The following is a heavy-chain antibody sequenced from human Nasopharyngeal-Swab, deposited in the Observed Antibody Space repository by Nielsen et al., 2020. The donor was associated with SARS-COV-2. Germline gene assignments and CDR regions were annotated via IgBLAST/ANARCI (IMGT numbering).Heavy chain of an antibody. CDR3: ARGLPMVRGVIRTSWFDP. V-gene: IGHV4-34*01. Sequence: WIRQPPGKGLEWIGEINHSGSTNYNPSLKSRVTISVDTSKNQFSLKLSSVTAADTAVYYCARGLPMVRGVIRTSWFDPWGQGTLGTAPQ. J-gene: IGHJ5*02. D-gene: IGHD3-10*01. CDR2: INHSGST.